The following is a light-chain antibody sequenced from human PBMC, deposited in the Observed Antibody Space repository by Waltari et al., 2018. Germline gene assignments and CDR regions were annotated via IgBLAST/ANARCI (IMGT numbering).Light chain of an antibody. V-gene: IGLV1-51*02. CDR2: EDG. J-gene: IGLJ7*01. Sequence: QSVLTQPPSVSAAPGQRVTISCSGGHSNIGKNYVPWYRQFPGTAPELLIYEDGERPSGVPGRFSGSKSGTSATLDITGLQAGDEADYYCGTWDSSLSGAVFGGGTHLTVL. CDR1: HSNIGKNY. CDR3: GTWDSSLSGAV.